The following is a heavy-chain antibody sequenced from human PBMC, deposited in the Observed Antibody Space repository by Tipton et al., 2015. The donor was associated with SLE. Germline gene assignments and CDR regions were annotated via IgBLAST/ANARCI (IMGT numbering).Heavy chain of an antibody. Sequence: TLSLTCTVSGGSISSGGFYWSWIRQHPGKGLEWIGYIYYSGSTYYNPSLKSRVTISVDTSKNQFSLKLTSVTAADTAVYYCATEGPHGYGAPSYWGQGTLVTVSS. V-gene: IGHV4-31*03. CDR3: ATEGPHGYGAPSY. CDR1: GGSISSGGFY. J-gene: IGHJ4*02. CDR2: IYYSGST. D-gene: IGHD4/OR15-4a*01.